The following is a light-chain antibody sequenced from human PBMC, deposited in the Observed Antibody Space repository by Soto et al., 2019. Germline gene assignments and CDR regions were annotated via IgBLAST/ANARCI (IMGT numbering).Light chain of an antibody. V-gene: IGKV3-15*01. CDR2: GAS. CDR3: QRYNNWLPWT. J-gene: IGKJ1*01. CDR1: QSISSD. Sequence: EIVMTQSPATLSVSPGERATLSCRASQSISSDVAWYQQKPGQAPRLLIYGASTTATGIPARFSGSGSGTEFTLTISSLEPEDFAVYYCQRYNNWLPWTFGQGTKVDIK.